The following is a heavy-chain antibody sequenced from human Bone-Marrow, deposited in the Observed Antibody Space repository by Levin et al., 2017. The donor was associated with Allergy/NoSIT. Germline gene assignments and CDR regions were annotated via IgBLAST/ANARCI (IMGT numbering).Heavy chain of an antibody. CDR3: ARDGTKYCSGGSCYEVYAFDI. D-gene: IGHD2-15*01. V-gene: IGHV3-21*01. J-gene: IGHJ3*02. CDR2: ISSSSSYI. Sequence: GGSLRLSCAASGFTFSSYSMNWVRQAPGKGLEWVSSISSSSSYIYYADSVKGRFTISRDNAKNSLYLQMNSLRAEDTAVYYCARDGTKYCSGGSCYEVYAFDIWGQGTMVTVSS. CDR1: GFTFSSYS.